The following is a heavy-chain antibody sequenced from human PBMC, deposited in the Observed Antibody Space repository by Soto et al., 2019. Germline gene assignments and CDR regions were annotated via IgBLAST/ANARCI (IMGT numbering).Heavy chain of an antibody. Sequence: QVQLVESGGGVVQPGRSLRLSCAASGFTFSSYGMHWVRQAPGKGLEWVAGISYGGRNQYYADSVKGRFTISRDNSKNTLYLQMNSLRAEDTAVYSCAKAEATYCSGGTCYWAFLAYWGQGTLVTVSS. CDR1: GFTFSSYG. J-gene: IGHJ4*02. D-gene: IGHD2-15*01. V-gene: IGHV3-30*18. CDR2: ISYGGRNQ. CDR3: AKAEATYCSGGTCYWAFLAY.